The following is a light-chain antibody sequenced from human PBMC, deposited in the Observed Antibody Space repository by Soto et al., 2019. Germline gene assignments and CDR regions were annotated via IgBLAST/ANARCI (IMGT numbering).Light chain of an antibody. J-gene: IGLJ2*01. CDR2: GNS. CDR1: SSNIGAGYD. Sequence: QSVLTQPPSVSGAPGQRVTISCTGSSSNIGAGYDVHWYQQLPGSAPKLLIYGNSNRPSGVPDRFSGSKSGTSASLAITGLQAEDEADYYCQSYDSSLSGVVCGGATNLTVL. V-gene: IGLV1-40*01. CDR3: QSYDSSLSGVV.